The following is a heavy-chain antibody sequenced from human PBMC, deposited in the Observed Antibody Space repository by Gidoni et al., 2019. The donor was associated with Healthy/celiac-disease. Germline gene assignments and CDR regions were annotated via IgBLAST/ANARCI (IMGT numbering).Heavy chain of an antibody. V-gene: IGHV3-21*01. CDR2: ISSSSSYI. CDR3: ARAKGWARDFDY. CDR1: GFTFSSYS. Sequence: EVQLVESGGGLFKPGGSLRLSCAASGFTFSSYSMNWVRQAPGKGMEWVSSISSSSSYIYYADSVKGRFTISRDNAKNSLYLQMNSLRAEDTAVYYCARAKGWARDFDYWGQGTLVTVSS. D-gene: IGHD1-26*01. J-gene: IGHJ4*02.